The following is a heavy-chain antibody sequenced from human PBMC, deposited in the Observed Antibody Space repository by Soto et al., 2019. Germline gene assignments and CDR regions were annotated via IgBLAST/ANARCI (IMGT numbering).Heavy chain of an antibody. CDR3: AREGGQGGGEYYYYGMDV. CDR2: INPNSGGT. CDR1: GYTFTGYY. D-gene: IGHD2-15*01. J-gene: IGHJ6*02. V-gene: IGHV1-2*04. Sequence: QVQLVQSGAEVKKPGASVKVSCKASGYTFTGYYMHWVRQAPGQGLEWMGWINPNSGGTNYAQKFQGWVPMTRDTSISTAYMELSRLRSDDTAVYYCAREGGQGGGEYYYYGMDVWGQGTTVTVSS.